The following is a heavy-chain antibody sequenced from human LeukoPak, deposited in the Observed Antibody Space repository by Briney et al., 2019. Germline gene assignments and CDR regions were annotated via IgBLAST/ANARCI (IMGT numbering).Heavy chain of an antibody. V-gene: IGHV3-30-3*01. CDR1: GFTFSTYA. CDR2: ISDSGTKK. Sequence: GRSLRLSCAASGFTFSTYAMHWVRQAPGKGLEWVAVISDSGTKKYYADSVKGRFTLSRDNSKNMLYLQMNSLRAEDTAVYYCARDRSGSSNWFDPWGQGTLVTVSS. CDR3: ARDRSGSSNWFDP. D-gene: IGHD5-12*01. J-gene: IGHJ5*02.